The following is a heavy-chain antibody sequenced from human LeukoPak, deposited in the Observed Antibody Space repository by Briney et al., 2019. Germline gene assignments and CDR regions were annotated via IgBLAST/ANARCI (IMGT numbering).Heavy chain of an antibody. J-gene: IGHJ4*02. CDR3: ARGRWIGTTWGLRGKRAYYFDY. CDR1: GYTFTSYD. Sequence: GASVKVSCKASGYTFTSYDINWVRQATGQGLEWMGWMNPNSGNTGYAQKFQGRVTMTRNTSISTAYMELSSLRSEDTAVYYCARGRWIGTTWGLRGKRAYYFDYWGQGTLVTVSS. CDR2: MNPNSGNT. V-gene: IGHV1-8*01. D-gene: IGHD5-12*01.